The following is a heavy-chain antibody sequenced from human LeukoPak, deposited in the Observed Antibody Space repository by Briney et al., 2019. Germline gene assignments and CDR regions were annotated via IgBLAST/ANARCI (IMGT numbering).Heavy chain of an antibody. CDR2: ISSSSSYI. D-gene: IGHD1-26*01. J-gene: IGHJ3*02. V-gene: IGHV3-21*01. CDR3: AKDGGSYFYDAFDI. CDR1: GFTFSSYS. Sequence: GGSLRLSCAASGFTFSSYSMNWVRQAPGKGLEWVSSISSSSSYIYYADSVKGRFTISRDNAKNSLYLQMNSLRAEDTAVYYCAKDGGSYFYDAFDIWGQGTMVTVSS.